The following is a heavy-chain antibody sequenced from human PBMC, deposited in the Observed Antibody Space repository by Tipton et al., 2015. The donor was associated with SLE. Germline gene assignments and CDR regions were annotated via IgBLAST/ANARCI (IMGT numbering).Heavy chain of an antibody. Sequence: QSGPEVKKPGASVKVSCKASGYTFTSHAVNWVRQAPGQGLEWMGGISTSTGNTDYAQKFQDRVTMTSDTSTSTAYVELRSLRSDDTAVYYCARVGYCTTGVCPPYFDYWGQGSRITVSS. D-gene: IGHD2-8*01. J-gene: IGHJ4*02. CDR3: ARVGYCTTGVCPPYFDY. V-gene: IGHV1-18*01. CDR1: GYTFTSHA. CDR2: ISTSTGNT.